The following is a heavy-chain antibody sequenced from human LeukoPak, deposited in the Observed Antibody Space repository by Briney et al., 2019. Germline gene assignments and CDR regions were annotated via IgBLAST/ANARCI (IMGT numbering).Heavy chain of an antibody. CDR1: GYSISSGYY. V-gene: IGHV4-38-2*01. CDR3: ARQEYSSTYDY. D-gene: IGHD6-6*01. J-gene: IGHJ4*02. Sequence: PSETLSLTCAASGYSISSGYYWGWIRQPPGKGLEWTGSIYHSGSTYYNPSLKSRVTISVDTSKNQFSLKLSSVTAADTAVYYCARQEYSSTYDYWGQGTLVTVSS. CDR2: IYHSGST.